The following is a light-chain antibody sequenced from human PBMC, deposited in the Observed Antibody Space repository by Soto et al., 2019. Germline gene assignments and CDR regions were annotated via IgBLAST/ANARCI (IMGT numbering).Light chain of an antibody. V-gene: IGKV3-20*01. CDR2: GAS. J-gene: IGKJ2*01. Sequence: EIVLTQSPGTLSLSPGERATLSCRASQNVNSNYLAWYQQKTGPAPRLLIYGASRRAAVIPDRFSGSGSGRDFTLIISRRDPADVAVYSCRQQGSSPLYSFGQGTKLEIK. CDR3: RQQGSSPLYS. CDR1: QNVNSNY.